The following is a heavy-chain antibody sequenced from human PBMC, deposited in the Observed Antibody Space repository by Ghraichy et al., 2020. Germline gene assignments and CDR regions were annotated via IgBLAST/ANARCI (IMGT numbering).Heavy chain of an antibody. Sequence: SQTLSLTCAISGDSVSSNSVLWNWIRQSPSRGLEWLGRTYYRSKWYNDYAISVKGRIAINPDTSKNQFSLQLNSVSPEDTAVYYCARNSGGAAPVPPDRWGKGTLVTVSS. CDR1: GDSVSSNSVL. V-gene: IGHV6-1*01. CDR3: ARNSGGAAPVPPDR. J-gene: IGHJ5*02. D-gene: IGHD6-13*01. CDR2: TYYRSKWYN.